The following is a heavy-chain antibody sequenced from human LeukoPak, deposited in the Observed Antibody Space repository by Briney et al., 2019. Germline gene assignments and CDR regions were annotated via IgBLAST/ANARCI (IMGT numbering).Heavy chain of an antibody. D-gene: IGHD3-10*01. J-gene: IGHJ3*02. CDR3: ARDTAYYYGSGSFGAFDI. CDR2: ISGSSNTK. V-gene: IGHV3-48*04. CDR1: GFIFNSYS. Sequence: GGSLRLSCAASGFIFNSYSMNWVRQAPGKGLEWVSYISGSSNTKYYADSVKGRFTISRDNAKNSLFLQMNSLRAEDTAVYYCARDTAYYYGSGSFGAFDIWGQGTMVTVSS.